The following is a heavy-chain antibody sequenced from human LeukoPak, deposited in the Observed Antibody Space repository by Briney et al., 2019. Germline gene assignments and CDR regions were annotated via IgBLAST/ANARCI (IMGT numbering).Heavy chain of an antibody. J-gene: IGHJ3*02. D-gene: IGHD3-22*01. Sequence: SVKVSCKASGGTFSSYTISWVRQAPGQGLEWMGRIIPIFGTANYAQKFQGRVTITTDESTSTAYMELSSLRSEDTAVYYCARPGDSSGYYLWAFDIWGQGTMVTVSS. V-gene: IGHV1-69*05. CDR3: ARPGDSSGYYLWAFDI. CDR2: IIPIFGTA. CDR1: GGTFSSYT.